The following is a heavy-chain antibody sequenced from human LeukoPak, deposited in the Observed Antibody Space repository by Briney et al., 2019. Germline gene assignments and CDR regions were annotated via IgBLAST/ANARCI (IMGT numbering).Heavy chain of an antibody. CDR2: INPSGGST. J-gene: IGHJ4*02. CDR3: ARDSGGRYGGDY. CDR1: GYTFITYY. D-gene: IGHD2-15*01. V-gene: IGHV1-46*01. Sequence: ASVKVSCKASGYTFITYYVHWVRQAPGQGLEWMGIINPSGGSTTYAQKFQGRVTMTRDTSTSTVHMELSSLRSEDTAVYYCARDSGGRYGGDYWGQGTLVTVSS.